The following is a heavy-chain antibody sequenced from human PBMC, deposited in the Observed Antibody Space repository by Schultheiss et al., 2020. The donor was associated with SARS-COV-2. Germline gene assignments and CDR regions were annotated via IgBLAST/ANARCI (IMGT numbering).Heavy chain of an antibody. D-gene: IGHD3-10*01. V-gene: IGHV4-59*01. Sequence: SETLSLTCSVSGSSITGFFWTWIRQPPGKGLDPIGNIYFTGITKYNPSLKSRVTISIDTSKNQFSLKLGSVTAADTAVYYCARAARVEQLFSVRGGSFDFWGRGALVTVSS. CDR3: ARAARVEQLFSVRGGSFDF. J-gene: IGHJ4*02. CDR2: IYFTGIT. CDR1: GSSITGFF.